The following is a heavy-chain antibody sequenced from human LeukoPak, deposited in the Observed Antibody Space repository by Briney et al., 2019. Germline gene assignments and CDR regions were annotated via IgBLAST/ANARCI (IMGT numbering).Heavy chain of an antibody. V-gene: IGHV4-34*01. CDR3: ARQYYYDSIGYYVDY. J-gene: IGHJ4*02. CDR2: INHSGST. D-gene: IGHD3-22*01. CDR1: GGSFSGYY. Sequence: PSETLSLTCAVYGGSFSGYYWSWIRQPPGKGLEWIGEINHSGSTNYNPSLKSRVTISVDTSKNQFSLKLSSVTAADTAVYYCARQYYYDSIGYYVDYWGQGTLVTVSA.